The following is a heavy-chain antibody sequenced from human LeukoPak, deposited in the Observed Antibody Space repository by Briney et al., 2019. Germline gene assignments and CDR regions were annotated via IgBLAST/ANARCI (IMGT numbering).Heavy chain of an antibody. CDR1: GGSFSGYH. CDR2: INHRGST. Sequence: PSETLSLTCVVYGGSFSGYHWSWIRQSPGKGLEWIGEINHRGSTNYNPSLKRRVTMSLDTSKNQFSLKLSSVAAADTAVYYCAKSLYGSGSYYNWFDPWGQGTLVTVSS. D-gene: IGHD3-10*01. J-gene: IGHJ5*02. V-gene: IGHV4-34*01. CDR3: AKSLYGSGSYYNWFDP.